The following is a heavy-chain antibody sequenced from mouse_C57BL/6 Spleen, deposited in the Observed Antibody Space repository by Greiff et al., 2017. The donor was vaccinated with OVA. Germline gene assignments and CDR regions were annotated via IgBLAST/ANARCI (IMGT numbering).Heavy chain of an antibody. Sequence: QVQLKESGAELVKPGASVKISCKASGYAFSSYWMNWVKQRPGKGLEWIGQIYPGDGDTNYNGKFKGKATLTADKSSSTAYMQLSSLTSEDSAVYFCARGSRYAMDYWGQGTSVTVSS. V-gene: IGHV1-80*01. CDR1: GYAFSSYW. J-gene: IGHJ4*01. CDR2: IYPGDGDT. CDR3: ARGSRYAMDY.